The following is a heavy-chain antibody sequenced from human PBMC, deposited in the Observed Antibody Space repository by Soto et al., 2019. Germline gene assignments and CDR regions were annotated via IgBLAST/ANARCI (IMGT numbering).Heavy chain of an antibody. Sequence: ASVKVSCKASGYTFTSYAMHWVRQAPGQRLEWMGWINAGNGNTKYSQKFQGRVTITRDTSASTAYMELSSLRSEDTAVYYCAPARKTAIGSKEPYFDYWGQGTLVTVSS. CDR2: INAGNGNT. CDR1: GYTFTSYA. D-gene: IGHD5-18*01. V-gene: IGHV1-3*01. J-gene: IGHJ4*02. CDR3: APARKTAIGSKEPYFDY.